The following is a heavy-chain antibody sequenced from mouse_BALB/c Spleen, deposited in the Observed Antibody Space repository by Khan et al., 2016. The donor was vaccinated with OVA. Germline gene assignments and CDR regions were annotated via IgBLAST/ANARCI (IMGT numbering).Heavy chain of an antibody. Sequence: QVQLQQSGPGLAAPSQSLSITCTVSGSSLKNYGVSWVRQPPGKGLEWLGVIWGDGSTNYHSALISRLSISNDNSKSQVFLKLNSLQIDDTATYYCVKLYYYRYLYFDYWGQGTTLTVSS. CDR3: VKLYYYRYLYFDY. CDR1: GSSLKNYG. V-gene: IGHV2-3*01. J-gene: IGHJ2*01. CDR2: IWGDGST. D-gene: IGHD2-14*01.